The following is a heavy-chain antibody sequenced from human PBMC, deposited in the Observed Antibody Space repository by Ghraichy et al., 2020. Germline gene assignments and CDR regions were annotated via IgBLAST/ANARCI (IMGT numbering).Heavy chain of an antibody. J-gene: IGHJ6*02. CDR2: IGTAGDP. Sequence: GGSLRLSCAASGFTFSSYDMHWVRQATGKGLEWVSAIGTAGDPYYPGSVKGRFTISRENAKNSLYLQMNSLRAGDTAVYYCARGGNPFGGGNRYYYYGMDVWGQGTTVTVSS. D-gene: IGHD4-23*01. V-gene: IGHV3-13*05. CDR1: GFTFSSYD. CDR3: ARGGNPFGGGNRYYYYGMDV.